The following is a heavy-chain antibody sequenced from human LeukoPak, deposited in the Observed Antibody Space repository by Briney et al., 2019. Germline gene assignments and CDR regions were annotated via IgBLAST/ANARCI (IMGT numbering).Heavy chain of an antibody. D-gene: IGHD5-24*01. J-gene: IGHJ4*02. V-gene: IGHV1-18*01. CDR2: ISAYNGNT. CDR1: GYTFTSYG. CDR3: ARVGPHRKMATTGYHFDY. Sequence: ASVKVSCKASGYTFTSYGISWVRQAPGQGLEWMGWISAYNGNTNYAQKLQGRVTMTTDTSTSTAYMELRSLRSDDTAVYYCARVGPHRKMATTGYHFDYWGQGTLVTVSS.